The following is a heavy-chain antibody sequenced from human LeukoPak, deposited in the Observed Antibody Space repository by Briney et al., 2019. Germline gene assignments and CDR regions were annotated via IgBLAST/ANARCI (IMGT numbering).Heavy chain of an antibody. J-gene: IGHJ3*02. CDR1: GDSISSTNW. CDR3: ASHYGSGSSSALDAFDI. V-gene: IGHV4-4*02. CDR2: IYHTGST. D-gene: IGHD3-10*01. Sequence: SETLSLTCTVSGDSISSTNWWNWVRQPPGKGLEWIGEIYHTGSTNYNPSLKSRVTISVDTSKNQFSLKLSSVTAADTAVYYCASHYGSGSSSALDAFDIWGQGTMVTVSS.